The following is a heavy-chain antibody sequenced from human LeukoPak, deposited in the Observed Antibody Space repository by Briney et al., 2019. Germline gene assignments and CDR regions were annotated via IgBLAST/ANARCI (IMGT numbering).Heavy chain of an antibody. J-gene: IGHJ4*02. V-gene: IGHV1-58*01. CDR1: GFTFTSSA. Sequence: ASVKVSCKASGFTFTSSAVRWVRQARGQRLEWIGWIVVGSGNTNYAQKFQERVTITRDMSTSTAYMELSSLRSEDTAVYYCAAPSDFWSGYFHFDYWGQGTLVTVSS. CDR3: AAPSDFWSGYFHFDY. D-gene: IGHD3-3*01. CDR2: IVVGSGNT.